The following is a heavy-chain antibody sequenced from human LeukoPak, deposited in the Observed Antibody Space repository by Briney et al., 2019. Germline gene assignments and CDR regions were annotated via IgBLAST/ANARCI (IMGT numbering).Heavy chain of an antibody. D-gene: IGHD5-12*01. Sequence: GGSLRLSCAASGFTFSTYWMHWVRQAPGKGLEWVANIKQDGSEKYYVDSVKGRFTISRDNAKNSLYLQMNSLRAEDTAVYHCVNLSGYDVGPDAFDIWGQGTMVTVSS. J-gene: IGHJ3*02. CDR3: VNLSGYDVGPDAFDI. V-gene: IGHV3-7*01. CDR2: IKQDGSEK. CDR1: GFTFSTYW.